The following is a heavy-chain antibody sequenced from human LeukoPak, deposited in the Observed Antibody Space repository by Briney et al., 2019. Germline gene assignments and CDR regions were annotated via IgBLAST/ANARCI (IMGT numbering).Heavy chain of an antibody. CDR1: GFTFSSYG. J-gene: IGHJ4*02. CDR3: AKGGTHEWERLRTDY. Sequence: GRSLRLSCAASGFTFSSYGMHWVRQAPGKGLEWVAVISYDGSNKYYADSVKGRFTISRDNSKNTLYLQMNSLRAEDTAVYYCAKGGTHEWERLRTDYWGQGTLVTVSS. CDR2: ISYDGSNK. V-gene: IGHV3-30*18. D-gene: IGHD1-26*01.